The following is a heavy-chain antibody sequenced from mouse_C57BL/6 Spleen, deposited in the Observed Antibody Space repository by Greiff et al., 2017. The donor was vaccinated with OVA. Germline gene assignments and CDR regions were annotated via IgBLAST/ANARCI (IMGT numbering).Heavy chain of an antibody. D-gene: IGHD2-3*01. V-gene: IGHV1-64*01. Sequence: QVQLQQPGAELVKPGASVKLSCKASGYTFTSYWMHWVKQRPGQGLEWIGMIYPNSGSTTYNEKFKSKATLTVDKSSSTAYMQLSSLTSEDSAVYYCARDGYSAWFAYWGQGTLVTVSA. CDR1: GYTFTSYW. J-gene: IGHJ3*01. CDR2: IYPNSGST. CDR3: ARDGYSAWFAY.